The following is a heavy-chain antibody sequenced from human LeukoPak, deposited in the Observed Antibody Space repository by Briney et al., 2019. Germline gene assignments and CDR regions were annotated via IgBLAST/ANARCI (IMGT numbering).Heavy chain of an antibody. Sequence: PGGSLRLSCAASGFTFSSYAMSWVRQAPGQGLELVSAVSGSGGSTYYADSVKGRFTISRDNSKNTLYLQMNSLRAEDTAVYYCAKKKTDYYWYFDLWGRGTLVTVSS. V-gene: IGHV3-23*01. CDR1: GFTFSSYA. J-gene: IGHJ2*01. CDR2: VSGSGGST. CDR3: AKKKTDYYWYFDL. D-gene: IGHD4-11*01.